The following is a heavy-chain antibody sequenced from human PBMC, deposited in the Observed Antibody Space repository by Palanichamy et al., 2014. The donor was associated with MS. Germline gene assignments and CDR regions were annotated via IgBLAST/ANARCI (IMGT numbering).Heavy chain of an antibody. D-gene: IGHD2-15*01. V-gene: IGHV1-69*04. CDR2: IIPMLGIA. CDR3: ASVSGEFN. Sequence: QVQLVQSGAEVKKPGSSVRVSCKALEHFSSYAISWVRQAPGQGLEWMGRIIPMLGIAKYAQNFQGRVTITADKSTSTAYMELSSLRSEDTAVYYCASVSGEFNWGQGTLVTVSS. CDR1: EHFSSYA. J-gene: IGHJ4*02.